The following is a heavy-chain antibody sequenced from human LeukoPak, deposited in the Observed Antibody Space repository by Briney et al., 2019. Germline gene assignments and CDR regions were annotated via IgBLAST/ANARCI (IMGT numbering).Heavy chain of an antibody. CDR2: ISYDGSNK. V-gene: IGHV3-30-3*01. J-gene: IGHJ4*02. D-gene: IGHD3-3*01. Sequence: GGSLRLSCAASGFTFSSYAMPWVRQAPGKGLEWEAVISYDGSNKYYADSVKGRFTISRDNSKNTLYLQMNSLRAEDTAVYYCAKGGVYYDFWSGYSDYWGQGTLVTVSS. CDR3: AKGGVYYDFWSGYSDY. CDR1: GFTFSSYA.